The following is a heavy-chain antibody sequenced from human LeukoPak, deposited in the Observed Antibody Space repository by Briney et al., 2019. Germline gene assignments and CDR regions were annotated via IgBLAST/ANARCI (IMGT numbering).Heavy chain of an antibody. V-gene: IGHV3-23*01. CDR2: ISGSGGST. J-gene: IGHJ4*02. Sequence: PGGSLRLSCAASGFIFRKYGMNWVRQAPGKGLEWVSAISGSGGSTYYADSVKGRFTISRDNSKNTLYLQMNSLRAEDTAVYYCAKEGYDSSGNYFDYWGQGTLVTVSS. D-gene: IGHD3-22*01. CDR1: GFIFRKYG. CDR3: AKEGYDSSGNYFDY.